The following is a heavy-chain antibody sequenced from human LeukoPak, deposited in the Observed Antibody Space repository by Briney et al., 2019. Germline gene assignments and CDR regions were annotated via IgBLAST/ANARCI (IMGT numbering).Heavy chain of an antibody. CDR2: IDPSDSYT. D-gene: IGHD3-3*01. J-gene: IGHJ6*04. CDR3: AGSFNYDVYGMDV. CDR1: GYSFTSYW. V-gene: IGHV5-10-1*01. Sequence: PGESLKISCKGSGYSFTSYWISWVRQMPGKGLEWMGRIDPSDSYTNYSPSFQGHVIISADKSISTAYLQWSSLKASDTAMYYCAGSFNYDVYGMDVWGKGTTVTVSS.